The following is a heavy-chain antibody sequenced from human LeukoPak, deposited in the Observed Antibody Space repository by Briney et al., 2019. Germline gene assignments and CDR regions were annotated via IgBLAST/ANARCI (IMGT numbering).Heavy chain of an antibody. CDR3: ARLVGASWFDS. V-gene: IGHV6-1*01. J-gene: IGHJ5*01. Sequence: SQTLSLTCAISGDSVSTNRATWTWLRQSPSRGLEWLGRTYYRSKWSNDYAVSMKSRITINPDTSKNQFSLQLNSVTPEDTAVYYCARLVGASWFDSWGQGTLVTVSS. D-gene: IGHD1-26*01. CDR1: GDSVSTNRAT. CDR2: TYYRSKWSN.